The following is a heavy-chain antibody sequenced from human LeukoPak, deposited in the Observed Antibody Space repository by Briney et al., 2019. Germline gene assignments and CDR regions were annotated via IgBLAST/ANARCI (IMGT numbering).Heavy chain of an antibody. Sequence: GSLKLSCKASGYRFTSCYMHWVRQAPGQRLEWVGWINSSSGITNYAQNFQGRVSMTRDTSISIAYMELSRLRSDDTAVYYCARQQEVSGYFDYWGQGTLVTVSS. CDR1: GYRFTSCY. V-gene: IGHV1-2*02. J-gene: IGHJ4*02. D-gene: IGHD3-16*02. CDR3: ARQQEVSGYFDY. CDR2: INSSSGIT.